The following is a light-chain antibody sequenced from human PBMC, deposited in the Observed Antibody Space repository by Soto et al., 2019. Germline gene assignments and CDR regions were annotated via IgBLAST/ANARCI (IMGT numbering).Light chain of an antibody. CDR3: QQYVHWPPGT. V-gene: IGKV3-15*01. CDR1: QSVSSS. CDR2: DTS. J-gene: IGKJ1*01. Sequence: EIVFTQPPATLSLSPGERVTPSCRASQSVSSSLAWYQQRPGQAPRLLIYDTSTRAAGIAARFSGSGSGTEFTLTISSLQSEDFAVYYCQQYVHWPPGTFGQGTKVDIK.